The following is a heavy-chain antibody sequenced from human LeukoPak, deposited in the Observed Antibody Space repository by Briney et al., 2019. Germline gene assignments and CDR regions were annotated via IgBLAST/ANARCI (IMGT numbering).Heavy chain of an antibody. CDR1: GYSFSDYW. J-gene: IGHJ6*02. V-gene: IGHV5-51*01. CDR3: ARHGLRGCSGGRCYLSYFYYGMDV. D-gene: IGHD2-15*01. Sequence: GESLKISCKGSGYSFSDYWIAWVRQMPGKGLECMGIIFPDDSNIRYSPTFQGQVTISADKSISTAYLQWSSLKASDTAIYYCARHGLRGCSGGRCYLSYFYYGMDVWGQGTTVSVSS. CDR2: IFPDDSNI.